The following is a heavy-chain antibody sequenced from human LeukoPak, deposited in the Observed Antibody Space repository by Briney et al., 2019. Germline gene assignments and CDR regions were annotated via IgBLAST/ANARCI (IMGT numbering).Heavy chain of an antibody. CDR3: AKETVEELTGTTGFDP. CDR2: ISGGGGRT. V-gene: IGHV3-23*01. D-gene: IGHD1-7*01. J-gene: IGHJ5*02. CDR1: GFTFSSYP. Sequence: PGGSLRLSCAASGFTFSSYPMSWVRQAPGKGLEWVSAISGGGGRTYYADSVKGRFTISRDNSKNTLYLQTNSLRAEDTAIYYCAKETVEELTGTTGFDPWGQGTLVTVSS.